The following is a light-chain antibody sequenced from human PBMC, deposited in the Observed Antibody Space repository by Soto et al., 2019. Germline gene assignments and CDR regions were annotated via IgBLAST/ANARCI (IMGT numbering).Light chain of an antibody. CDR2: GAS. CDR3: QQYNEWPPLT. J-gene: IGKJ4*01. CDR1: QSVSSN. V-gene: IGKV3-15*01. Sequence: EIVMTQSPATLSVSPGERATLSCRASQSVSSNLAWYQQKPGQAPRLLIYGASTRATGIPARFSRSGSGTEFTLTISSLQSEDFAVYYCQQYNEWPPLTFGGGTKVEIK.